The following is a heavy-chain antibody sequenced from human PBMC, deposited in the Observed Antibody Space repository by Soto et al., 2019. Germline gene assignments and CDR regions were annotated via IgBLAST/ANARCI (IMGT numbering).Heavy chain of an antibody. Sequence: SETLSLTCTVSGGSISSSSYYWGWIRQPPGKGLEWIGSIYYSGSTYYNPSLKSRVTISVDTSRNQFSLKLSSMTAADTAVYYCARDLHAGFTHYFGLWGQGTLVTVSS. CDR3: ARDLHAGFTHYFGL. J-gene: IGHJ5*02. V-gene: IGHV4-39*02. CDR2: IYYSGST. D-gene: IGHD1-26*01. CDR1: GGSISSSSYY.